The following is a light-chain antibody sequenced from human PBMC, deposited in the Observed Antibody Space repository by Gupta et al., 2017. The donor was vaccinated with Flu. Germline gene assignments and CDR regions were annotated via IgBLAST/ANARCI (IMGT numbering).Light chain of an antibody. V-gene: IGLV1-51*01. Sequence: QPVFPQPPSVTAAPGQKVTLGCPGSISTIGNNYVSWYHQLPGAAPKLLIYDNNQRPSGIPDRFSGSKSGTSATLGITGLQTGDEADYYCGTWDSGLSARYVFGTGTKVTVL. J-gene: IGLJ1*01. CDR1: ISTIGNNY. CDR2: DNN. CDR3: GTWDSGLSARYV.